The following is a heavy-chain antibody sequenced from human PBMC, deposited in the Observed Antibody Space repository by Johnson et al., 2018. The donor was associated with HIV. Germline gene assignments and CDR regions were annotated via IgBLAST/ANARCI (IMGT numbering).Heavy chain of an antibody. CDR1: GFNFSSYA. CDR2: IGTAGVT. CDR3: SKHNGLDSSWPFDAFDI. V-gene: IGHV3-13*01. D-gene: IGHD6-13*01. Sequence: MQLVESGGGLVQPGGSLRLSCAPSGFNFSSYAMHWVRQATGKVLEWVSAIGTAGVTHYPDSLKGRFTISSDSSKHTLYLQMNSLRPVDTAVYYCSKHNGLDSSWPFDAFDIWGQGTRVTVSS. J-gene: IGHJ3*02.